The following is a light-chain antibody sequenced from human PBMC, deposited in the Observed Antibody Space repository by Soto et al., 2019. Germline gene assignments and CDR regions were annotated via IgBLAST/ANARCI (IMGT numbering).Light chain of an antibody. CDR1: SSDVGDYNY. CDR2: DVN. V-gene: IGLV2-11*01. Sequence: QSVLTQPRSVSGSPGQSVTISCTGTSSDVGDYNYVSWYQQHPGKAPKLMIYDVNKRPSGVPDRFSGSKSGNTASLTISGLQAEDEADYYCCSYAGSYTWVFGGGTKLTVL. CDR3: CSYAGSYTWV. J-gene: IGLJ3*02.